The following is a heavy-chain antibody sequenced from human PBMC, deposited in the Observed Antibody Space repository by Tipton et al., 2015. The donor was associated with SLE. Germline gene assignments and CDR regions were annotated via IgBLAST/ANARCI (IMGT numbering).Heavy chain of an antibody. CDR2: IYHSGST. Sequence: SGYFISSGYYWGWIRQPPGKGLEWIGSIYHSGSTYNNPFFKSRVTMSVDVSMNQFTLNLRSVTAADTAVYYCARGPGGNWVLDYWGQGTLVTVPS. CDR1: GYFISSGYY. D-gene: IGHD3-16*01. CDR3: ARGPGGNWVLDY. J-gene: IGHJ4*02. V-gene: IGHV4-38-2*02.